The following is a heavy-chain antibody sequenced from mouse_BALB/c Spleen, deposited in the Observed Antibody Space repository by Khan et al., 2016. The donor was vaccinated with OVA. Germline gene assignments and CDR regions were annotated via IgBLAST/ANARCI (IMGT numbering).Heavy chain of an antibody. J-gene: IGHJ3*01. D-gene: IGHD2-1*01. CDR2: IDPANGDI. CDR1: GFNIKDTY. CDR3: STLYGNPFAY. Sequence: VQLKQSGAELVKPGASVKLSCTASGFNIKDTYIHWLKHRPEQGPEWIGRIDPANGDIKYVPKFQDKATLTADTSSNTAYLQVSRLTSEDTAVYYYSTLYGNPFAYWGQGTLVSVSA. V-gene: IGHV14-3*02.